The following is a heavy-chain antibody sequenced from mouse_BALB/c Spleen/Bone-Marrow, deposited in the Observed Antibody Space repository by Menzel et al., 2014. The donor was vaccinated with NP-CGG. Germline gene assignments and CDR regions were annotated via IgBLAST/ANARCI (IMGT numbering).Heavy chain of an antibody. CDR2: IDPANVNT. Sequence: VQLKESGAELVKPGASVKLSCTASGFNIKDTYMHWVKQRSEQGLEWIGRIDPANVNTKYDPKFQGKATITADTSSNTAYLQLSSLTSEDTAVYYCASYVYGYYFDYWGQGTTLTVSS. J-gene: IGHJ2*01. CDR1: GFNIKDTY. CDR3: ASYVYGYYFDY. V-gene: IGHV14-3*02. D-gene: IGHD1-1*01.